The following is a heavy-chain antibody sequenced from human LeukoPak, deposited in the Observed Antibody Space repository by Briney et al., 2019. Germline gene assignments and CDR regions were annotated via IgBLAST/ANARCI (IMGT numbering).Heavy chain of an antibody. CDR2: ISYDGSNK. CDR3: AKDSEYYDFWSGCMDV. Sequence: GGSLRLSCAASGFTFSSYSMNWVRQAPGKGLEWVAVISYDGSNKYYADSVKGRFTISRDNSKNTLYLQMNSLRAEDTAVYYCAKDSEYYDFWSGCMDVWGQGTTVTVSS. D-gene: IGHD3-3*01. V-gene: IGHV3-30*18. CDR1: GFTFSSYS. J-gene: IGHJ6*02.